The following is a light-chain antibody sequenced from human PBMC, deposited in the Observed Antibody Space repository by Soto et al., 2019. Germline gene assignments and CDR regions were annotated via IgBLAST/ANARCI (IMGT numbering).Light chain of an antibody. CDR3: QQYNGFPIT. CDR1: QDIGNY. CDR2: AAS. V-gene: IGKV1-16*02. J-gene: IGKJ5*01. Sequence: DIQMTQSPSSLSASVVDRVTLTCRASQDIGNYLAWFQQKPGKAPKSLISAASRLQSGVPSKFSGSGSGTDFTLTISSLQSEDFATYYCQQYNGFPITFGQGTRLSIK.